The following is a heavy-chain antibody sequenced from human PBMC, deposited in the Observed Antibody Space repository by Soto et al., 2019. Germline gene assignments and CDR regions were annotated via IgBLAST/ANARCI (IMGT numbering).Heavy chain of an antibody. V-gene: IGHV3-53*04. Sequence: PGGSLRLSCAASGFTVSSNYMSWVRQAPGKGLEWVSVIYSGGSTYYADSVKGRFTISRHNSKNTLYLQMNSLRAEDTAVYYCARGWGRYCSSTSCYPGAFDIWGQGTMVTVSS. CDR2: IYSGGST. D-gene: IGHD2-2*01. J-gene: IGHJ3*02. CDR1: GFTVSSNY. CDR3: ARGWGRYCSSTSCYPGAFDI.